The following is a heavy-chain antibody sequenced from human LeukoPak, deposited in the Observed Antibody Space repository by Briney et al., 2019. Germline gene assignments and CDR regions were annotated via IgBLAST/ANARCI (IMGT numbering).Heavy chain of an antibody. J-gene: IGHJ4*02. CDR2: IYTSGST. D-gene: IGHD2-8*01. Sequence: SETLSLTCTVPGGSISSGSYYWSWIRQPAGKGLEWIGRIYTSGSTNYNPSLKSRVTISVDTSKNQFSLKLSSVTAADTAVYYCARAPYSDSWYYFDYWGQGTLVTVSS. CDR1: GGSISSGSYY. CDR3: ARAPYSDSWYYFDY. V-gene: IGHV4-61*02.